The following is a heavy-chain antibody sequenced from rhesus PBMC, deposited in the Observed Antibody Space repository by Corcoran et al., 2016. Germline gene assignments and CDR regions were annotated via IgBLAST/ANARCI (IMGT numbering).Heavy chain of an antibody. V-gene: IGHV4S2*01. J-gene: IGHJ6*01. CDR2: IYDTSWST. Sequence: QVQLQESGPGPVKPSETLPLNCAVSGASMSNNYWNWLRLAPGKGLEWIGRIYDTSWSTDYNPSLKTRVTISIDSFKKQFSLKLGSVTAADTAVYYCAGGTGRYGVDSWGQGVVVTVSS. CDR1: GASMSNNY. CDR3: AGGTGRYGVDS. D-gene: IGHD3-22*01.